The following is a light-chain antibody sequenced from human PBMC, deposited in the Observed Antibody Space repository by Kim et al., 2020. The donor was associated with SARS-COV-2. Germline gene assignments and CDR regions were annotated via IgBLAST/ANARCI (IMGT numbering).Light chain of an antibody. Sequence: SYELTQPPSVSVSPGQTASITCSGDKLGDKYACWYQQKPGQSTVLVIYQDSKRPSGIPERFSGSNSGNTATLTISGTQAMDEADYYCQAWDSSTAHPVFGGGTKLTVL. J-gene: IGLJ2*01. CDR3: QAWDSSTAHPV. CDR1: KLGDKY. CDR2: QDS. V-gene: IGLV3-1*01.